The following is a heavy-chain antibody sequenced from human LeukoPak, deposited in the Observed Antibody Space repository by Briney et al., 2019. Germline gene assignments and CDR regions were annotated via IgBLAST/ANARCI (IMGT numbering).Heavy chain of an antibody. J-gene: IGHJ4*02. D-gene: IGHD3-22*01. Sequence: GGSLRLSCTASGFTFGDFAMTWVRQAPGKGLECIGFIRSRSNGGTSECAASVKGRVTFSRDDSQSIAYLQMNSLKTEDTAVYFCTYDSSGYNYYFDHWGQGTLVTVSS. CDR1: GFTFGDFA. V-gene: IGHV3-49*04. CDR3: TYDSSGYNYYFDH. CDR2: IRSRSNGGTS.